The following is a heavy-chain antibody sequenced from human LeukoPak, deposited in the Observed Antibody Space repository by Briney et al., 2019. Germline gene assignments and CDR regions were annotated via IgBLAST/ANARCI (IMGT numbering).Heavy chain of an antibody. CDR1: GDSVSSNSAA. V-gene: IGHV6-1*01. D-gene: IGHD4-17*01. J-gene: IGHJ2*01. CDR2: TYYRSKWYN. CDR3: ARIFLRPHWYFDL. Sequence: SQTLSLTCAISGDSVSSNSAAWNWIRQSPSRGLEWLGRTYYRSKWYNDYAVSVKSRITINPDTSKNQFSLKLSSVTAADTAVYYCARIFLRPHWYFDLWGRGTLVTVSS.